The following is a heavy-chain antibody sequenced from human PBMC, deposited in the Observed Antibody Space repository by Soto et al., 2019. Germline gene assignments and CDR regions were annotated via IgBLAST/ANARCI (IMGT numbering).Heavy chain of an antibody. CDR3: ARHFDSGTWPLDY. J-gene: IGHJ4*02. CDR2: ISYNGNT. CDR1: GGSVSSGSYY. V-gene: IGHV4-61*03. Sequence: SETLSLTCTVSGGSVSSGSYYWSWLRQPPGKGLEWIGFISYNGNTKYNPSLMGRVTISLDTSKNYFSLRLRSLTAADTALYYCARHFDSGTWPLDYWGQGILVTVSS. D-gene: IGHD3-10*01.